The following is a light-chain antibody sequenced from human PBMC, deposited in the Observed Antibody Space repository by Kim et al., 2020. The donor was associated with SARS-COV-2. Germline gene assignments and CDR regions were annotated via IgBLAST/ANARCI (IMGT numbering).Light chain of an antibody. CDR3: QQYDSYPLT. J-gene: IGKJ4*01. Sequence: DIQMPQSPSTLSASVGDRVTITCRASQNINNWLAWYQQKPGKAPNLLIYKASSLESGVPSKFSGSGSGTEFTLTISSLQPDDFATYYCQQYDSYPLTFGGGTKVDIK. CDR2: KAS. CDR1: QNINNW. V-gene: IGKV1-5*03.